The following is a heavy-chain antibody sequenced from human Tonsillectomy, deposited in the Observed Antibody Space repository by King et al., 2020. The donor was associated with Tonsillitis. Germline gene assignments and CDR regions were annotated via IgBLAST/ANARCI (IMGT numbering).Heavy chain of an antibody. CDR1: GDSVSSNSAA. CDR3: AREEQWLVEGAFDI. V-gene: IGHV6-1*01. Sequence: VQLQQSGPGLVKPSQTLSLTCAISGDSVSSNSAAWNWIRQSPSRGLEWLGRAYYRSKWYNHYAVSVKSRITINPDTSKNQFSLQLNSVTPEDTAVYYCAREEQWLVEGAFDIWGQGTMVTVSS. D-gene: IGHD6-19*01. J-gene: IGHJ3*02. CDR2: AYYRSKWYN.